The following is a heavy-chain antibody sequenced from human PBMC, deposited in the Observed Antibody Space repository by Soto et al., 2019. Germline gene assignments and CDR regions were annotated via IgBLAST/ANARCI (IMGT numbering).Heavy chain of an antibody. Sequence: QVQLQESGPGLVKPSQTLSLTCTVSGGSISSGNYYWSWIRQHPGKGLEWIGYIYYSGSTYYNPSLTRRVTIPVDTSKNQFSLKLSSVTAADTAVYYCASTYYNASSGPFDYWGQGTLVTVSS. CDR3: ASTYYNASSGPFDY. J-gene: IGHJ4*02. V-gene: IGHV4-31*03. CDR2: IYYSGST. CDR1: GGSISSGNYY. D-gene: IGHD3-22*01.